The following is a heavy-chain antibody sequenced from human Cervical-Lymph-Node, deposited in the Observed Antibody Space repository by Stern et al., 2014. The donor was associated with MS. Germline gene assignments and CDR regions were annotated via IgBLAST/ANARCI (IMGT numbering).Heavy chain of an antibody. Sequence: QVQLMQSGGGVVQPGKSLRLSCTASGITFRSYGMHWVRQAPGKGLEWVALISYDGNNKYYADSVKGRFTSSRDNSKNTLYLQMDSLRPEDTAVYYCAKGNGGSGSYFKYYYGMDVWGQGTTVTVAS. D-gene: IGHD3-10*01. V-gene: IGHV3-30*18. CDR1: GITFRSYG. CDR3: AKGNGGSGSYFKYYYGMDV. J-gene: IGHJ6*02. CDR2: ISYDGNNK.